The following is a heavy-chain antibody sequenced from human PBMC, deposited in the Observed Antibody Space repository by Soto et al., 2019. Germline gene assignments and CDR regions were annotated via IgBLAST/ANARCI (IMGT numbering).Heavy chain of an antibody. D-gene: IGHD6-6*01. J-gene: IGHJ4*02. CDR3: ARASSSSAGFDY. V-gene: IGHV1-69*06. Sequence: SVKVSCKASGGTFSIYAISCVLQAPLQWLDWMGGIIPIFGTANYAQKFQGRVTITADKSTSTAYMELSSLRSEDTAVYYCARASSSSAGFDYWGQGTLVTVSS. CDR2: IIPIFGTA. CDR1: GGTFSIYA.